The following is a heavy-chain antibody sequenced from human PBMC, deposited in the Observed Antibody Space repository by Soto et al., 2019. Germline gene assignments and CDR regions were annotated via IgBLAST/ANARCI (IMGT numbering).Heavy chain of an antibody. CDR3: ARAPGSSSWYGRSDY. D-gene: IGHD6-13*01. V-gene: IGHV3-7*01. Sequence: EVQLVESGGGLVQPGGSLRLSCAASGFTFSSYWMSWVRQAPGKGLEWVANIKQDGSEKYYVDSVKGRFTISRDNAKNSLYLQMNRLRAEDTAVYYCARAPGSSSWYGRSDYWGQGTLVTVSS. CDR1: GFTFSSYW. J-gene: IGHJ4*02. CDR2: IKQDGSEK.